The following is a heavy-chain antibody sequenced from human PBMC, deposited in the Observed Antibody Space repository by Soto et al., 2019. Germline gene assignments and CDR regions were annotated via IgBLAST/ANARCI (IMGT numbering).Heavy chain of an antibody. CDR2: MNPNSGNT. J-gene: IGHJ4*02. Sequence: ASVKVSCKASGYTFTSYDINWVRQATGQGLEWMGWMNPNSGNTGYAQKFQGRVTMTRNTSISTAYMELSSLRAEDTAVYYCARSSDYDLWSGYYWCQGTLVTVFS. CDR1: GYTFTSYD. CDR3: ARSSDYDLWSGYY. D-gene: IGHD3-3*01. V-gene: IGHV1-8*01.